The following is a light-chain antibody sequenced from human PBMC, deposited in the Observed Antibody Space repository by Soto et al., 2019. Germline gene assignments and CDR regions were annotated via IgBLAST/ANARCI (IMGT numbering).Light chain of an antibody. CDR1: SGHSSYA. V-gene: IGLV4-69*01. J-gene: IGLJ2*01. CDR2: LNSDGSH. Sequence: QSVLTQSPSASASLGASVKLTCTLSSGHSSYAIAWHQQQPEKGPRYLMKLNSDGSHSKGDGIPDRFSGSSSGAERYLTISSLQSEDEADYHCQTWGTDIVVLGGGTKLTGL. CDR3: QTWGTDIVV.